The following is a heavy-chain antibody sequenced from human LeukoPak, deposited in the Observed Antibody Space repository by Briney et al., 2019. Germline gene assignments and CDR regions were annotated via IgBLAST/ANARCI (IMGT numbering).Heavy chain of an antibody. J-gene: IGHJ4*02. Sequence: SETLSLTCTVSGGSISSSSYYWGWIRQPPGKGLEWIGSIYYSGSTYYNPSLKSRVTISVDTSKNQFSLKLSSVTAADTAVYYCARFRLGSSSQLGEDYYFDYWGQGTLVTVSS. CDR1: GGSISSSSYY. CDR2: IYYSGST. D-gene: IGHD2-2*01. V-gene: IGHV4-39*01. CDR3: ARFRLGSSSQLGEDYYFDY.